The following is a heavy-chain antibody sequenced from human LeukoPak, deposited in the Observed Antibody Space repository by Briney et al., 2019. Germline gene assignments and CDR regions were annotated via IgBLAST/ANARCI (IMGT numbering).Heavy chain of an antibody. J-gene: IGHJ5*02. CDR3: ARLGGNSFNWFDP. D-gene: IGHD4-23*01. CDR1: GYSFTSYW. CDR2: IYPGDSDT. Sequence: GESLKISCKGSGYSFTSYWIGWVRQMPGKGWGWRGIIYPGDSDTRYSPSFQGQVTISADKSISTAYLQWSSLKASDTAMYYCARLGGNSFNWFDPWGQGTLVTVSS. V-gene: IGHV5-51*01.